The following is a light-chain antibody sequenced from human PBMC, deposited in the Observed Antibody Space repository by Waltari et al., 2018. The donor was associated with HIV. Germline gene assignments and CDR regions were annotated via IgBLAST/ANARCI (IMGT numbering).Light chain of an antibody. CDR1: SSDIGGYKY. CDR3: SSYTTSSTWV. V-gene: IGLV2-14*01. Sequence: QSALTQPASVSGSPGQSITISCTGTSSDIGGYKYVSWYQQQPGKAPKLMISEVSNRPSGVSNRFSGSKSGNTASLTISGLQAEDVADYYCSSYTTSSTWVFGGGTKLTVL. J-gene: IGLJ3*02. CDR2: EVS.